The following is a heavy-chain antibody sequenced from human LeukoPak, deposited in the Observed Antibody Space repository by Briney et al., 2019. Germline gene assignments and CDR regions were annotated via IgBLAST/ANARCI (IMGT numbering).Heavy chain of an antibody. D-gene: IGHD3-10*01. CDR1: GFNFSTYA. CDR3: ARGGNHAFDI. CDR2: ISVSGGST. Sequence: PGGSLRLSCAVSGFNFSTYAMSWVRQAPGKGLEWVSGISVSGGSTYYADSVKGRFIISRDNSKNTLYLQMNSLRAEDTAVFYCARGGNHAFDIRGQGTMVTVSS. J-gene: IGHJ3*02. V-gene: IGHV3-23*01.